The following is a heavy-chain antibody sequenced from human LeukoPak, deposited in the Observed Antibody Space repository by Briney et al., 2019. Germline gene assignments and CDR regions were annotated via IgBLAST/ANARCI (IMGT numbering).Heavy chain of an antibody. CDR2: IYYSGST. CDR3: ARDQAYYYDSSGFDY. Sequence: SETLSLTCTVSGGSISSGDYYWSWIRQPPGKGLEWIGYIYYSGSTYYNPSLKSRVTISVDTSKNQFSLKLSSVTAADTAVYYCARDQAYYYDSSGFDYWGQGTLVTVSS. CDR1: GGSISSGDYY. D-gene: IGHD3-22*01. J-gene: IGHJ4*02. V-gene: IGHV4-30-4*08.